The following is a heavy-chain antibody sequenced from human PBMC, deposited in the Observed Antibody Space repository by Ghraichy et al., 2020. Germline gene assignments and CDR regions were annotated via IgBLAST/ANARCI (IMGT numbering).Heavy chain of an antibody. CDR1: GFTFSYYG. CDR2: IQSDGSKK. CDR3: ARDASPPGPFYFDY. D-gene: IGHD1-14*01. V-gene: IGHV3-33*01. Sequence: GESQNISCTASGFTFSYYGMHWVRQAPGKGLEWVAAIQSDGSKKYYVDALKGRFTISRDDSKNTLYLQMNSLRAEDTGVYYCARDASPPGPFYFDYWGQGTLATVSS. J-gene: IGHJ4*02.